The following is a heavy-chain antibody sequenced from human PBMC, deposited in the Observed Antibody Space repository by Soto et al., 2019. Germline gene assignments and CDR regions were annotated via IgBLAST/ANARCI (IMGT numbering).Heavy chain of an antibody. Sequence: QVQLVESGGGLVKPGGSLRLSCAASGFTFSDYYMGWIRQAPGKGLEWVSYISSSGSTIYYADSVKGRFTISRDNAKNSLYLQMNSLRAEDTAVYYCARVDIVVVVAATGGWYFDLWGRGTLVTVSS. J-gene: IGHJ2*01. CDR3: ARVDIVVVVAATGGWYFDL. V-gene: IGHV3-11*01. CDR2: ISSSGSTI. D-gene: IGHD2-15*01. CDR1: GFTFSDYY.